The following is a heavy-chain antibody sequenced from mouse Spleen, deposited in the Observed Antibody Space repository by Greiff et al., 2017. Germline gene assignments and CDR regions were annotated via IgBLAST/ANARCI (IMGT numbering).Heavy chain of an antibody. CDR3: ARLDLTGTGWYFDV. J-gene: IGHJ1*01. CDR2: INPNNGGT. CDR1: GYTFTDYY. Sequence: EVQLQQSGPELVKPGASVKISCKASGYTFTDYYMNWVKQSHGKSLEWIGDINPNNGGTSYNQKFKGKATLTVDKSSSTAYMELRSLTSEDSAVYYCARLDLTGTGWYFDVWGAGTTVTVSS. D-gene: IGHD4-1*01. V-gene: IGHV1-26*01.